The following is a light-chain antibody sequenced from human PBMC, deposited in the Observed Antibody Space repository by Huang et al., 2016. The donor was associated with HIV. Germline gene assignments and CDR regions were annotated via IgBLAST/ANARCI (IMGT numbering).Light chain of an antibody. Sequence: IEMTQSPPSLSASIGDRVTLTCRASRGISTFLAWYQQKPGKPPKLLIYAASILHSGVPSRFSGSGSGTDFTLTISSLQPEDVAYYYCQKYDSAPRTFCQGTKVELK. CDR3: QKYDSAPRT. J-gene: IGKJ1*01. CDR2: AAS. CDR1: RGISTF. V-gene: IGKV1-27*01.